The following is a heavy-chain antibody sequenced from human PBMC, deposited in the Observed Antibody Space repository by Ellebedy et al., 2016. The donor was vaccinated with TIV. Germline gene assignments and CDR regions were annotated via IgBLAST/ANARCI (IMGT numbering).Heavy chain of an antibody. CDR2: IQQNGRAK. V-gene: IGHV3-7*05. CDR3: GRGYSFGSGSAGY. D-gene: IGHD6-19*01. J-gene: IGHJ4*02. Sequence: GGSLRLXXAASGFSFSKYWMNWVRQAPGKGLEWVASIQQNGRAKYYVDSVRGRFTISRDNAENTLHLQLNRLRVEDTAVYYCGRGYSFGSGSAGYWGQGTQVTVSS. CDR1: GFSFSKYW.